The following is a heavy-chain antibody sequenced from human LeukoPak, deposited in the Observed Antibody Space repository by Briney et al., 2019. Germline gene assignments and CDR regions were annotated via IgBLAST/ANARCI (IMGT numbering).Heavy chain of an antibody. D-gene: IGHD2-2*01. CDR2: INHSGST. J-gene: IGHJ6*02. CDR3: ARDLGVVGSTTPSINYYYYYGVDV. V-gene: IGHV4-34*01. CDR1: GESFSDYY. Sequence: SETLSLTCAVCGESFSDYYWRWIRQPPGKGLEWIGEINHSGSTNYNPSLKSRVTISVDTSKKRFSLKLTSVTAADTSVYYCARDLGVVGSTTPSINYYYYYGVDVWGQGTTVTVSS.